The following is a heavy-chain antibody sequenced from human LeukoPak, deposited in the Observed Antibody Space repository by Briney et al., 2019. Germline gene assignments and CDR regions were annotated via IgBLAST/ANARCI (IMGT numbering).Heavy chain of an antibody. CDR2: IYWNDDK. CDR3: AHSPRIQLWSYYFDY. V-gene: IGHV2-5*01. Sequence: SGPTLVKPTQTLTLTCTFSGFSLSTSGVGVGWIRQPPGKALEWLALIYWNDDKCYSPSLKSRLTITKDTSKNQVVLTMTNMDPVDTATYYCAHSPRIQLWSYYFDYWGQGTLVTVSS. D-gene: IGHD5-18*01. CDR1: GFSLSTSGVG. J-gene: IGHJ4*02.